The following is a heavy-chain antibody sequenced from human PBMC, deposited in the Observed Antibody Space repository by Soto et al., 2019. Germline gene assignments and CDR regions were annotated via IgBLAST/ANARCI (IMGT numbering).Heavy chain of an antibody. V-gene: IGHV4-34*01. Sequence: PSETLSLTCAVYGGSFSGYYWSWIRQPPGKGLEWIGEINHSGSTNYNPSLKSRVTISVDTSKNQFSLKLSSVTAADTAVYYCAREGGPMTLGYFQHWGQGTLVTVS. CDR3: AREGGPMTLGYFQH. D-gene: IGHD3-22*01. J-gene: IGHJ1*01. CDR2: INHSGST. CDR1: GGSFSGYY.